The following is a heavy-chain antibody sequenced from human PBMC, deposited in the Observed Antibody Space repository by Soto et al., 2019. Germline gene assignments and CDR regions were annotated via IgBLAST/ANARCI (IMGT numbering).Heavy chain of an antibody. CDR3: ARSPDYYDSSGYYYRRGYNYDY. CDR2: IIPIFGTA. CDR1: GGTFSSYA. J-gene: IGHJ4*02. D-gene: IGHD3-22*01. V-gene: IGHV1-69*01. Sequence: QVQLVQSGAEVKKPGSSVKVSCKASGGTFSSYAISWVRQAPGQGLEWMGGIIPIFGTAHYAQKFQGRVTITTDETTSTAYMELSSLRSEGTAVYYCARSPDYYDSSGYYYRRGYNYDYWGQGTLVTVSS.